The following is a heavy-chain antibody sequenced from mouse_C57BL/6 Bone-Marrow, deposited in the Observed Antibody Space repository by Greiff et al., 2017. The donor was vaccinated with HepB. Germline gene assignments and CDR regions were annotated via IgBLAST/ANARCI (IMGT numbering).Heavy chain of an antibody. D-gene: IGHD3-2*02. CDR1: GYTFTSYW. J-gene: IGHJ4*01. Sequence: QVQLKQPGAELVKPGASVKLSCKASGYTFTSYWMHWVKQRPGRGLEWIGRIDPNSGGTKYNEKFKSKATLTVDKPSSTAYMQLSSLTSEDSAVYYCASEEKAQANYYAMDYWGQGTSVTVSS. V-gene: IGHV1-72*01. CDR3: ASEEKAQANYYAMDY. CDR2: IDPNSGGT.